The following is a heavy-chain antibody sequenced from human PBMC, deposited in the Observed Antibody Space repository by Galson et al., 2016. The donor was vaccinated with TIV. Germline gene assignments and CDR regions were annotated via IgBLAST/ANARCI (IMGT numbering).Heavy chain of an antibody. D-gene: IGHD6-13*01. CDR3: ARSLGISAADLDH. Sequence: SLRLSCAASGFAFNTWAMSWVRQAPGKGLEWVAHISSSETTYHTDAVKGRFTISRDNAKNSLILQMNSLRIEDTGVYYCARSLGISAADLDHWGQGTLVTVSS. CDR1: GFAFNTWA. J-gene: IGHJ4*02. CDR2: ISSSETT. V-gene: IGHV3-69-1*01.